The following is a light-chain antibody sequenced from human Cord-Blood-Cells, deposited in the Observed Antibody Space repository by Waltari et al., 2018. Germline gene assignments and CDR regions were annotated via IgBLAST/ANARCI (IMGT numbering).Light chain of an antibody. V-gene: IGLV2-11*01. J-gene: IGLJ2*01. CDR1: SSDVGGYNY. Sequence: QSALTQPRSVSGSPGQSVTISCTGTSSDVGGYNYVSWYQQHPGKAPKLMIYDFSQRPSGVPDRFSGSKSGNTASLTISGLQAEDEADYYCCSYAGSYTLVFGGGTKLTVL. CDR2: DFS. CDR3: CSYAGSYTLV.